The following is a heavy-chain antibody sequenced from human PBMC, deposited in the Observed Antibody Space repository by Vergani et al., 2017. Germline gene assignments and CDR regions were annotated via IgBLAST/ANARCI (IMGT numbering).Heavy chain of an antibody. J-gene: IGHJ6*02. CDR1: GFTFSSYS. CDR2: ISSSSSYI. Sequence: EVQLVESGGGLVKPGGSLRLSCAASGFTFSSYSMNWVRQAPGKGLEWVSSISSSSSYIYYADSVKGRFTISRDNAKNSLYLQMNSLRAEDTAVYYCARALAYCGGDCYSLFPYYYYGMDVWGQGP. V-gene: IGHV3-21*01. CDR3: ARALAYCGGDCYSLFPYYYYGMDV. D-gene: IGHD2-21*02.